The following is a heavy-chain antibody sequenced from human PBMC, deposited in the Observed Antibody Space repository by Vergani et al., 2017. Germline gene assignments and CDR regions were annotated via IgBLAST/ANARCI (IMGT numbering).Heavy chain of an antibody. CDR1: GGSISSYY. J-gene: IGHJ4*02. V-gene: IGHV4-59*01. CDR2: IYYSWST. Sequence: QVQLQESGPGLVKPSETLSLTCTVSGGSISSYYWSWIRQPPGKGLEWSGYIYYSWSTNYNPSLKSQVTISVDTSKNQFSLKLSSVTAADTAVYYCARGGLEGVYSSGWYDHFDYWVQGTLVTV. CDR3: ARGGLEGVYSSGWYDHFDY. D-gene: IGHD6-19*01.